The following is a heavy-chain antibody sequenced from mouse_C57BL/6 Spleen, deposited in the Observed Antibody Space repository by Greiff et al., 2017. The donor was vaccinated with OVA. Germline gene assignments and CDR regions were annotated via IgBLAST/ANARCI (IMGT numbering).Heavy chain of an antibody. V-gene: IGHV14-2*01. CDR3: AFDDWFAY. D-gene: IGHD2-3*01. CDR1: GFNIKDYY. Sequence: VQLQQSGAELVKPGASVKLSCTASGFNIKDYYMHWVKQRTEQGLEWIGRIDPEDGETKYAPKFQGKATITADPSSNTAYLQLSSLTSEDTAVYYCAFDDWFAYWGQGTLVTVSA. J-gene: IGHJ3*01. CDR2: IDPEDGET.